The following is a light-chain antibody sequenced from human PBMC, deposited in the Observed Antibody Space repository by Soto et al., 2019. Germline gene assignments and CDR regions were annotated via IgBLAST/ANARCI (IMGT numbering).Light chain of an antibody. CDR1: QSVSDN. V-gene: IGKV3-15*01. Sequence: EIVMTQSPATLSVSPGERATLSCRASQSVSDNLAWYQQKPGQTHRLIIYVASTRAIGTPARFSGSGSGTEFTLTISSLQYEDFAVYYCQQYNNWSLTFGQGTKVEIK. CDR2: VAS. J-gene: IGKJ1*01. CDR3: QQYNNWSLT.